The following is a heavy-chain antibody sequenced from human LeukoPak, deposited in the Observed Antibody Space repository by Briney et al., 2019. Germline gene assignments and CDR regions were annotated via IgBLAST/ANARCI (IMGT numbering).Heavy chain of an antibody. CDR2: IIPIFGTA. V-gene: IGHV1-69*05. CDR3: ASHGKQWLAYFDY. J-gene: IGHJ4*02. D-gene: IGHD6-19*01. CDR1: GGTFSSYA. Sequence: EASVKVSCKASGGTFSSYAISWVRQAPGQGLEWMGRIIPIFGTASYAQKFQGRVTITTDESTSTAYMELSSLRSEDTAVYYCASHGKQWLAYFDYWGQGTLVTVSS.